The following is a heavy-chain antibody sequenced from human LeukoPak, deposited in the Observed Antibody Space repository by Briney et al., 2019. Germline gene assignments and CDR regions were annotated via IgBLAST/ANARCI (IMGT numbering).Heavy chain of an antibody. V-gene: IGHV4-4*07. CDR2: IYTSGST. D-gene: IGHD6-13*01. CDR1: GGSLSGYY. Sequence: SETLSLTCTVSGGSLSGYYWNWIRQPAGKGLEWIGRIYTSGSTSYNSSLRSRVTMSVDTSKNQLSLRLSSVTAADTAVYYCARSYSGGWYFFDYWGPGTLVTVSS. CDR3: ARSYSGGWYFFDY. J-gene: IGHJ4*02.